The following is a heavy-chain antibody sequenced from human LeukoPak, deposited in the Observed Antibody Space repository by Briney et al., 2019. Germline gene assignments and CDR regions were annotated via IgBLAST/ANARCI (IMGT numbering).Heavy chain of an antibody. CDR1: GFTFSDYY. Sequence: GGSLRLSCAASGFTFSDYYMSWIRQAPGKGLEWVSYISSSGSTIYYADSVKGRFTISRDNAKSSLYLQMNSLRAEDTAVYYCARVAMTGSYFDYWGQGTLVTVSS. CDR2: ISSSGSTI. D-gene: IGHD3-9*01. J-gene: IGHJ4*02. CDR3: ARVAMTGSYFDY. V-gene: IGHV3-11*01.